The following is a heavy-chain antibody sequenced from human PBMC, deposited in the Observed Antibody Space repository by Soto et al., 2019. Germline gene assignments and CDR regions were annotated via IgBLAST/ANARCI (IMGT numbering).Heavy chain of an antibody. CDR2: IYYTGST. CDR3: ARGGSYGDFFDY. D-gene: IGHD4-17*01. V-gene: IGHV4-59*01. J-gene: IGHJ4*02. CDR1: GGSMSSNY. Sequence: LSLTCTVSGGSMSSNYWTWIRQSPGKGLEWIGYIYYTGSTKYNPSLKSRVTISLDTSKNQFSLRLTSVTSADTAVYYCARGGSYGDFFDYWGQGAQVTVSS.